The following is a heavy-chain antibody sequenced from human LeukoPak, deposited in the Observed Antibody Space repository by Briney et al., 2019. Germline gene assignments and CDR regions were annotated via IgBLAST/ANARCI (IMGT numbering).Heavy chain of an antibody. Sequence: GGSLRLSCAASGFTFSSYAMHWVRQAPGKGLEWVAVISYDGSNKYYADSVKGRFTISRDNSKNTLYLQMNSLRAEDTAVYYCARVEVAGLRFLEWFQRTEFFDYWGQGTLVTVSS. CDR2: ISYDGSNK. J-gene: IGHJ4*02. D-gene: IGHD3-3*01. CDR3: ARVEVAGLRFLEWFQRTEFFDY. CDR1: GFTFSSYA. V-gene: IGHV3-30*04.